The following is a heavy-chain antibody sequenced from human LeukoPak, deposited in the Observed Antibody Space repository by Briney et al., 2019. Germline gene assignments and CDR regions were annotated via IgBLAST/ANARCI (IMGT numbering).Heavy chain of an antibody. J-gene: IGHJ4*02. V-gene: IGHV3-30*04. D-gene: IGHD3-9*01. CDR3: ARGGEVEDDILTGAIDY. Sequence: GGSLRLSCAASGFTFSSYAMHWVRQAPGKGLEWVAVISYDGSNKYYADSVKGRFTISRDNSKNTLYLQMNSLRAEDTAVYYCARGGEVEDDILTGAIDYWGQGTLVTVSS. CDR2: ISYDGSNK. CDR1: GFTFSSYA.